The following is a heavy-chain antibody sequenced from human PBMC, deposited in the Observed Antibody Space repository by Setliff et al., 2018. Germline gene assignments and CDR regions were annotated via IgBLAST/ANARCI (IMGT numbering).Heavy chain of an antibody. J-gene: IGHJ4*02. CDR1: GFTLSDYW. CDR3: ARRNYRTALDY. CDR2: IKQDGGEK. Sequence: GGSLRLSCAASGFTLSDYWMAWVRQAPGKGLEWVANIKQDGGEKHYADSMKGRFTISRDNAKNSLYLQMNSLSAEDTAVYFCARRNYRTALDYWGQGTLVTVSS. D-gene: IGHD3-16*02. V-gene: IGHV3-7*03.